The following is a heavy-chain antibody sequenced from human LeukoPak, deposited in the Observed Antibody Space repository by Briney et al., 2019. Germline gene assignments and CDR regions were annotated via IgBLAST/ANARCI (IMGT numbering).Heavy chain of an antibody. J-gene: IGHJ4*02. V-gene: IGHV3-7*01. CDR2: IEPDGSGK. Sequence: SGGSLRLSCAASGFSFRDYWMGWVRQAPGKGLEWVADIEPDGSGKTYVDSVKGRFTISRDNAQQSLYLQMDTLTAKDTAVYYCVTSWVRQERDFWGQGTLVTVSS. CDR1: GFSFRDYW. CDR3: VTSWVRQERDF. D-gene: IGHD3-10*01.